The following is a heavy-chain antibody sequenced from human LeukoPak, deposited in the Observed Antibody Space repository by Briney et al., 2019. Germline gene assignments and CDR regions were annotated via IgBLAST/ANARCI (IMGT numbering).Heavy chain of an antibody. J-gene: IGHJ6*03. CDR1: GGSISSTSYY. Sequence: PSETLSLTCIVSGGSISSTSYYWGWIRQSPGKGLEWIGSFYYSGSIFDNRSLRSRVTISIDMSKNQFLLKLTSVTAADTAVYYCARDRGSTVAARPGDYYYYMDVWGKGTTVTVSS. V-gene: IGHV4-39*07. CDR3: ARDRGSTVAARPGDYYYYMDV. D-gene: IGHD6-6*01. CDR2: FYYSGSI.